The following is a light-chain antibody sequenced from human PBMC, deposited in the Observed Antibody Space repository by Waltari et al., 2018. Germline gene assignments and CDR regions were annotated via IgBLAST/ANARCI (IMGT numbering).Light chain of an antibody. J-gene: IGKJ5*01. CDR1: QSVSSY. CDR2: DAS. Sequence: QSPATLSLSPGERATLSCRASQSVSSYLGWYQQTPGQAPRLLIYDASNRATDIPARFSGSGSGTDFTLTISSLEPEDFAVYYCQQRSDWPPHFGQGTRLEMK. CDR3: QQRSDWPPH. V-gene: IGKV3-11*01.